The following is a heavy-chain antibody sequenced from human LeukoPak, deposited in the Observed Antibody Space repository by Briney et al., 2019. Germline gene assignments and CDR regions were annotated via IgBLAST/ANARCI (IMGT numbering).Heavy chain of an antibody. CDR1: GYTFTDYY. CDR2: INPNGGDT. Sequence: ASVKVSCKASGYTFTDYYIHWVRQAPGQGLEWMGWINPNGGDTNYAQKFQGRVTVTTDTSTSTAYMELRSLRSDDTAVYYCARGLDSGYYILDYWGQGTLVTVSS. V-gene: IGHV1-2*02. D-gene: IGHD3-22*01. J-gene: IGHJ4*02. CDR3: ARGLDSGYYILDY.